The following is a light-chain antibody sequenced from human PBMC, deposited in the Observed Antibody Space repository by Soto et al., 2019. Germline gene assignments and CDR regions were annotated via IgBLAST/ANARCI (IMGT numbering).Light chain of an antibody. CDR2: RDS. J-gene: IGLJ1*01. CDR3: AAWDDSLIGYV. CDR1: SSNIGSHT. Sequence: QSVLTQPPSASGTPGQRVTISCSGSSSNIGSHTVNWYQHLPGTAPKLVICRDSQRPSGVPDRFSGSKSGTSASLAISGLQSEDEAEYYCAAWDDSLIGYVFGTGTNVTAL. V-gene: IGLV1-44*01.